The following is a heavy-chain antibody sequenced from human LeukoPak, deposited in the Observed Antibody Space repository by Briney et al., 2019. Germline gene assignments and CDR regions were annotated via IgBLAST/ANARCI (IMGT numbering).Heavy chain of an antibody. CDR2: IYYSGSS. V-gene: IGHV4-59*01. CDR1: GGSISSYY. Sequence: PSETLSLTCTVSGGSISSYYWSWIRQPPGKGLEWLGYIYYSGSSNYNPSLKSRVTMSADTSKNQFSLKLSSVTAADTAVYHCARVPRSYYYYYYMDVWGKGTTVTVSS. J-gene: IGHJ6*03. CDR3: ARVPRSYYYYYYMDV.